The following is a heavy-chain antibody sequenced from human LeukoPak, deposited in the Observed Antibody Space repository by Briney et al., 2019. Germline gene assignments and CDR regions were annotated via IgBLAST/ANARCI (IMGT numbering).Heavy chain of an antibody. J-gene: IGHJ4*02. V-gene: IGHV1-24*01. Sequence: ASVKVSCKVSGYTLTEITMHWVRQAPGQGLKWMGGFNPEDVETIYARSFQGRLTVTEDTSTDTAYMELSSLRAEDTAMYYCATEIVGYGDVHYFDSWGQGTLVTVSS. CDR2: FNPEDVET. CDR1: GYTLTEIT. CDR3: ATEIVGYGDVHYFDS. D-gene: IGHD4-17*01.